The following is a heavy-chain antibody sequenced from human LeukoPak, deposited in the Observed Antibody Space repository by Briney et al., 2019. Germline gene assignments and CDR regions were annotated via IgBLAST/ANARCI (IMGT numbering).Heavy chain of an antibody. CDR2: ISGSGSTT. CDR1: GLTFSSYA. V-gene: IGHV3-23*01. CDR3: AKADSLVRGVIDY. J-gene: IGHJ4*02. Sequence: GGSLRLSCAASGLTFSSYAMSWVRQAPGKGLEWVSAISGSGSTTYYADSVKGRFTISRDNSKNTLYLQMSSLRAEDTAVYYCAKADSLVRGVIDYWGQGTLVTVSS. D-gene: IGHD3-10*01.